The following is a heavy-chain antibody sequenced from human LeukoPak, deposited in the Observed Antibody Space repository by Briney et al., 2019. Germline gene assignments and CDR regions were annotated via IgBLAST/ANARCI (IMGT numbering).Heavy chain of an antibody. D-gene: IGHD6-6*01. CDR3: AKDPSSSEDAFDI. J-gene: IGHJ3*02. CDR1: GFTFDDYA. CDR2: ISWNSGSI. Sequence: GGSLRLSCAASGFTFDDYAMHWVRQAPGKGLEWVSGISWNSGSIGYADSVKGRFTISRDNAKNSLYLQMNSLRAEDTALYYCAKDPSSSEDAFDIWGQGTMATVSS. V-gene: IGHV3-9*01.